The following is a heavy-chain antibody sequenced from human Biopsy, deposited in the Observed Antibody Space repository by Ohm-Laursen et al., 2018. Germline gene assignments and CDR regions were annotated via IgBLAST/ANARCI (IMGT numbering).Heavy chain of an antibody. J-gene: IGHJ4*02. D-gene: IGHD4-23*01. CDR3: TTYDNSGDYRDY. CDR1: GFTFGDSA. V-gene: IGHV3-73*01. Sequence: GSLRLSCAASGFTFGDSAMHWVRQASGKGLEWIGRIRSKVNKYATAYAASVTGRFTISRDDSKNTAYLQMNSLKTENTAVYYCTTYDNSGDYRDYWGQGTQVTVSS. CDR2: IRSKVNKYAT.